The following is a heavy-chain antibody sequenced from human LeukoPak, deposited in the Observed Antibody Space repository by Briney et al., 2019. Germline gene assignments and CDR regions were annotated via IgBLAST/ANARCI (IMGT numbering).Heavy chain of an antibody. D-gene: IGHD5-18*01. V-gene: IGHV1-2*02. CDR1: GYTFTGYY. CDR2: INPNSGGT. J-gene: IGHJ4*02. CDR3: ARTGDTAMVTGFDS. Sequence: ASVKVSCKASGYTFTGYYMHWVRQAPGQGLEWMGWINPNSGGTNYAQKFQGRVTMTRDTSISTAYMELSRLRSDDTAVYYCARTGDTAMVTGFDSRGQGTLVTVSS.